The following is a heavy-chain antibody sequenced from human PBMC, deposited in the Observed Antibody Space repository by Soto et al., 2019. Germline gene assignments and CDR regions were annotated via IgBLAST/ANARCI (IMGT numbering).Heavy chain of an antibody. V-gene: IGHV3-23*01. D-gene: IGHD6-19*01. CDR3: AKARFRDSSMFLLDY. J-gene: IGHJ4*02. CDR2: ISGGVGST. Sequence: PGGSLRLSCAASGFTFSIYAMSWVRQAPGTGLEWVSAISGGVGSTYYADSVKGRFTISRDNSKNTLYLQMNSLRAEDTAVYYCAKARFRDSSMFLLDYWGQGTLVTVSS. CDR1: GFTFSIYA.